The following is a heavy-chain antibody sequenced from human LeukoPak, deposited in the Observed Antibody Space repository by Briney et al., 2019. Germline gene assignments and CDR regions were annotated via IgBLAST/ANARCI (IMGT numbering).Heavy chain of an antibody. D-gene: IGHD2-21*02. J-gene: IGHJ4*02. CDR2: INSVGGTT. CDR3: ARGTYCGGDCYAQNPFDY. Sequence: PGGSLRLSCAASGFTFNSYGMNWFRQAPGKGLEWISYINSVGGTTFYADSVKGRFTISRDNSKNTLYLQMNSLRAEDTAVYYCARGTYCGGDCYAQNPFDYWGQGTLVTVSS. V-gene: IGHV3-48*01. CDR1: GFTFNSYG.